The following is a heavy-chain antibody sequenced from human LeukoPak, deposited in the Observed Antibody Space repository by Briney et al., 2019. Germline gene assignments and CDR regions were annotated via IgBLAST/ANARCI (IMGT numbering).Heavy chain of an antibody. CDR3: AKDPSAFKVPAAADY. CDR1: GFTFSSYA. J-gene: IGHJ4*02. V-gene: IGHV3-23*01. D-gene: IGHD2-2*01. CDR2: ISGSGGST. Sequence: PGGSLRLSCAASGFTFSSYAMSWVRQAPGKGLEWVSAISGSGGSTYYADPVKGRFTISRDNSKNTLYLQMNSLGTEDTAVYYCAKDPSAFKVPAAADYWGQGTLVTVSS.